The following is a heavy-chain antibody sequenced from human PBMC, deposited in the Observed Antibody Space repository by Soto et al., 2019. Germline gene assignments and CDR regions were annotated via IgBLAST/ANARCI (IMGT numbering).Heavy chain of an antibody. CDR2: ISYDGSNK. CDR1: GFTFSSYG. V-gene: IGHV3-30*18. Sequence: QVQVVESGGGVVQPGRSLRLSCAASGFTFSSYGIHWVRQAPGKGLEWVAVISYDGSNKYYADSVKGRFTISRDNSKNTLYLQMNSLRAEDTAVYYCAKDQLRYCSAGSYCWGSFDYWGQGILVTVSS. D-gene: IGHD2-15*01. CDR3: AKDQLRYCSAGSYCWGSFDY. J-gene: IGHJ4*02.